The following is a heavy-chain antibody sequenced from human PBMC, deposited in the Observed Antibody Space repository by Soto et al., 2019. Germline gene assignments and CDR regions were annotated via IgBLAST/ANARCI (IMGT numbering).Heavy chain of an antibody. Sequence: PSETLSLTCTVSGGSISSGDYYWSWIRQPPGKGLEWIGYIYYSGSTYYNPSLKSRVTISVDTSKNQFSLKLSSVTAADTAVYYCARGGYDPKGYCSGGSCYGTNYYYYYGMDVWGQGTTVNVSS. CDR1: GGSISSGDYY. J-gene: IGHJ6*02. D-gene: IGHD2-15*01. CDR2: IYYSGST. CDR3: ARGGYDPKGYCSGGSCYGTNYYYYYGMDV. V-gene: IGHV4-30-4*01.